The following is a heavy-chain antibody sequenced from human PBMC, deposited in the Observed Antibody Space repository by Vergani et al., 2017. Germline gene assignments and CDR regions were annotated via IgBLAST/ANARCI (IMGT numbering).Heavy chain of an antibody. V-gene: IGHV3-30*02. CDR2: IRYDGSNK. Sequence: QVQLVESGGGVVQPGGSLRLSCAASGFTFSSYGMHWVRQAPGKGLEWVAFIRYDGSNKYYADCVKGRFTISRDNSKNTLYLQMNSLSAEDTAVYYCGGWYVINPLGQGTLVTVSS. J-gene: IGHJ5*02. CDR1: GFTFSSYG. D-gene: IGHD6-19*01. CDR3: GGWYVINP.